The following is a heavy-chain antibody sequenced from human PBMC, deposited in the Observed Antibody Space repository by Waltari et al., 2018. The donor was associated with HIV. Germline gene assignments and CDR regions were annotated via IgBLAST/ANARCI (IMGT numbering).Heavy chain of an antibody. J-gene: IGHJ4*02. CDR1: GKGITDDY. V-gene: IGHV4-59*08. CDR2: IYYTGRR. Sequence: QLQESGPGLVKPSETLSLTCSVTGKGITDDYWSWIRQPPGKGLEWIGTIYYTGRRNYSPSLKSRLTLSVDRSANNLSLRLKSVTAGDTAVYYCTRSLHILAGSSQGDLAYWGQGILVAVSS. D-gene: IGHD3-9*01. CDR3: TRSLHILAGSSQGDLAY.